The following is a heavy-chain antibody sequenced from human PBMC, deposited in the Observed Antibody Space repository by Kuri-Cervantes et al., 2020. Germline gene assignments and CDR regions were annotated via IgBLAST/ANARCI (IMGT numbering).Heavy chain of an antibody. CDR1: GFTFSSYD. J-gene: IGHJ4*02. CDR3: AKGQIGQQLVLDY. CDR2: IGTAGDT. D-gene: IGHD6-13*01. V-gene: IGHV3-13*01. Sequence: GESLKISCAASGFTFSSYDMHWVRQATGKGLEWVSAIGTAGDTYYPDSVKGRFTISRDNSKNTVYLQMNSLRAEDTAVYYCAKGQIGQQLVLDYWGQGTLVTVSS.